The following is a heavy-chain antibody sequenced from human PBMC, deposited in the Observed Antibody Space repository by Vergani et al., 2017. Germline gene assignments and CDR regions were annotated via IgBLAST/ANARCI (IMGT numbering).Heavy chain of an antibody. V-gene: IGHV4-61*02. CDR3: ARRSGYDILTDYSRRADAFDI. CDR2: IYTSGST. D-gene: IGHD3-9*01. CDR1: GGSISSGSYY. J-gene: IGHJ3*02. Sequence: QVQLQESGPGLVKPSQTLSLTCTVSGGSISSGSYYWSWIRQPAGKGLEWIGRIYTSGSTNYNPSLKSRVTMSVDTSKNQFSLKLSSVTAADTAVYYCARRSGYDILTDYSRRADAFDIWGQGTMVTVSS.